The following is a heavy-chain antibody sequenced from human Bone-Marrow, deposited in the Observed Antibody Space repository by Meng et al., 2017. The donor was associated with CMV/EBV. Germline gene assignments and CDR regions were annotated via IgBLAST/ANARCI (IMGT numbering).Heavy chain of an antibody. CDR3: ARGGRRKQPLGDV. V-gene: IGHV4-59*01. CDR2: IYYSGST. D-gene: IGHD1-26*01. CDR1: GGSISSYY. Sequence: ESLKISCTVSGGSISSYYWSWIRQPPGKGLEWIGYIYYSGSTNYNPSLKSRVTISVDTSKNQFSLKLSSVTAADTAVYYCARGGRRKQPLGDVWGQGTTVTAP. J-gene: IGHJ6*02.